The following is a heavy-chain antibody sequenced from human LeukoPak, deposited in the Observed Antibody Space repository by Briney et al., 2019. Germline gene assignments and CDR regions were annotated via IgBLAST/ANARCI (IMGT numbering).Heavy chain of an antibody. D-gene: IGHD3-10*01. V-gene: IGHV4-34*01. CDR3: ARGRKVRGVIQRPRIYYFAY. CDR2: INHSVRT. Sequence: SETLSLTCAVYGGSLSGYYWSWIRQPPGNGRGWSGEINHSVRTNYNPSPKSRVTISVDTSKHQFSRKRSSVTAADTAVYYCARGRKVRGVIQRPRIYYFAYWGQGTLATVSS. CDR1: GGSLSGYY. J-gene: IGHJ4*02.